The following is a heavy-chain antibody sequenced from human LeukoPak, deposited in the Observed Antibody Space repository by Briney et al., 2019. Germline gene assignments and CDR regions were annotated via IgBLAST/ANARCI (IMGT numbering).Heavy chain of an antibody. CDR2: IYYSGST. J-gene: IGHJ5*02. CDR3: ARDRIAAAGTGWFDP. Sequence: SETLSLTCTVSGGSISSSSYYWGWIRQPPGKGLEWIGYIYYSGSTNYNPSLKSRVTISVDTSKNQFSLKLSSVTAADTAVYYCARDRIAAAGTGWFDPWGQGTLVAVSS. CDR1: GGSISSSSYY. D-gene: IGHD6-13*01. V-gene: IGHV4-39*01.